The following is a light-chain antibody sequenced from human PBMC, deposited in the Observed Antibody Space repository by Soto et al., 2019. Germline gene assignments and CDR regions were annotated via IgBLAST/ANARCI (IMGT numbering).Light chain of an antibody. CDR1: SSNIGSNY. CDR3: AAWDDSLSGLVV. V-gene: IGLV1-47*02. J-gene: IGLJ2*01. Sequence: QSVLTQPPSASGTPGQRVTISCSGSSSNIGSNYVYWYQQLPRTAPKLLIYSNNQRPSGVTDRFSGSKSGTSASLAISGLRSEDEADYDCAAWDDSLSGLVVFGGGTQLTVL. CDR2: SNN.